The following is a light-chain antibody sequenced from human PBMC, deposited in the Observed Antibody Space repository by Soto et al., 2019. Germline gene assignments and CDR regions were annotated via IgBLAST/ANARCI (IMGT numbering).Light chain of an antibody. Sequence: QSALTQPASVSGSPGQSITISCTGTSSDVGGYNYVSWYQQHPGKAPKLVIYDVSDRPSGVSNRFSGSKSGYTASLTISGLLAEDEADYYCSSYTTSATVIFGGGTKLTVL. CDR3: SSYTTSATVI. V-gene: IGLV2-14*01. CDR2: DVS. CDR1: SSDVGGYNY. J-gene: IGLJ2*01.